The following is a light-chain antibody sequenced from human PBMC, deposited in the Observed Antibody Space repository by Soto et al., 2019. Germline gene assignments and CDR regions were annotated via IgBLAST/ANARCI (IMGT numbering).Light chain of an antibody. CDR2: GAS. J-gene: IGKJ2*01. CDR1: QSVSSK. CDR3: QQYYDWPYT. V-gene: IGKV3-15*01. Sequence: EVVLTQSPATLSVSPGERATLSCRASQSVSSKVAWFQQKPGQAPRLLIYGASARATDIPARFSGSGSGTEFTLTISSLQSEDFAVYYCQQYYDWPYTFGQGTKLEIK.